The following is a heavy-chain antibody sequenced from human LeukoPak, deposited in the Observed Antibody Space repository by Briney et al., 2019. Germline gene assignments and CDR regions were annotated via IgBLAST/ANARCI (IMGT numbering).Heavy chain of an antibody. J-gene: IGHJ6*02. CDR2: IYSGGST. CDR1: GFTVSSNH. CDR3: ARDRTYLGYCSGGSCPYYGMDV. D-gene: IGHD2-15*01. V-gene: IGHV3-66*01. Sequence: PGGSLRLSCAASGFTVSSNHMSWVRQAPGKGLEWVSVIYSGGSTYYADSVKGRFTISRDNSKNTLYLQMNSLRAEDTAVYYCARDRTYLGYCSGGSCPYYGMDVWGQGTTVTVSS.